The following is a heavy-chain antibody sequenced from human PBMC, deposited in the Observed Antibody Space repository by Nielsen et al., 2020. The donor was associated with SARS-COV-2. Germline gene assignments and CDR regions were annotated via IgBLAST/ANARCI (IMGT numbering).Heavy chain of an antibody. Sequence: GESLKISCAASGFTFSDYYMSWIRQAPGKGLEWVSYISSSGSTIYYADSVKGRFTISRDNAKNSLYLQMNSLRSDDTAVYYCARDNADALTGYYLVEPLGYWGQGTLVTVSS. CDR3: ARDNADALTGYYLVEPLGY. J-gene: IGHJ4*02. D-gene: IGHD3-9*01. V-gene: IGHV3-11*01. CDR1: GFTFSDYY. CDR2: ISSSGSTI.